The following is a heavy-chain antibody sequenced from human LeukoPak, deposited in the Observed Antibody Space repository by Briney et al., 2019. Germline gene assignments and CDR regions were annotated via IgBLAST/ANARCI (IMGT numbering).Heavy chain of an antibody. CDR3: ATRPHDYGDPGNYFDY. D-gene: IGHD4-17*01. CDR2: FDPEDGET. J-gene: IGHJ4*02. CDR1: GYTLTELS. V-gene: IGHV1-24*01. Sequence: ASVMVSCKVSGYTLTELSMHWVRQAPGKGLEWMGGFDPEDGETIYAQKFQGRVTMTEDTSTDTAYTELSSLRSEDTAVYYCATRPHDYGDPGNYFDYWGQGTLVTVSS.